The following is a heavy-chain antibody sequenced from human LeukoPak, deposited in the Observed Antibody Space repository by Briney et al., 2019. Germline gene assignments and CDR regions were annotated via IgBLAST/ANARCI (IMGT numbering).Heavy chain of an antibody. CDR1: GFTFSDYS. CDR2: ISSSSNAI. V-gene: IGHV3-48*01. J-gene: IGHJ3*02. Sequence: QPGGSLRLSCAASGFTFSDYSMNWVRQAPGKGLEWVSYISSSSNAIYYAGSVKGRFTISRDNAKNSLYLQMNSLRGEDTAVYYCTLGVDAFDIWGQGTMVTVSS. D-gene: IGHD3-16*01. CDR3: TLGVDAFDI.